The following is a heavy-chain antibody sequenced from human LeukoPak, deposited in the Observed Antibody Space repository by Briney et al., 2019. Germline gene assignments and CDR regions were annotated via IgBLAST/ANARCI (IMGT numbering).Heavy chain of an antibody. CDR2: IHSSGGSNT. CDR3: AKDGCGGDCSWYFDL. J-gene: IGHJ2*01. D-gene: IGHD2-21*02. V-gene: IGHV3-23*01. Sequence: GGSLRLSCAASGFTFSTYIMNWVRQAPGKGLEWVSAIHSSGGSNTYYADSVKGRFTISRDRFKNTLYLQMNSLRAEDTAVYYCAKDGCGGDCSWYFDLWGRGTLVTVSS. CDR1: GFTFSTYI.